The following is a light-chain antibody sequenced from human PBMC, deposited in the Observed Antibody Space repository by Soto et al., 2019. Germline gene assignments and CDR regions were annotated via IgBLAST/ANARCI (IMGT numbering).Light chain of an antibody. J-gene: IGKJ1*01. Sequence: DIQMTQSPSTLSASVGDRVTITCRASQSISSWLAWYQQKPGKAPTLLIYDASSLESGVPSRFSGSGSGTEFTLTISSLQPDDFATYYCQQYNSYSQTFGQGTKVDIK. CDR1: QSISSW. V-gene: IGKV1-5*01. CDR3: QQYNSYSQT. CDR2: DAS.